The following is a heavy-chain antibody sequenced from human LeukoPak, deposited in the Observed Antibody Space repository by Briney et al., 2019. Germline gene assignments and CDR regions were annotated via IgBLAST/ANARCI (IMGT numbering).Heavy chain of an antibody. Sequence: PSETLSLTCTVSGGSISDYYWSWIRQPAGKGLEWIGRIYTSGSTNYNPSLKTRVTMSVDTSKNQFSLRLSSVTAADTAVYYCARKGISALAGVFDIWGQGTMVTVSS. CDR2: IYTSGST. CDR1: GGSISDYY. D-gene: IGHD2-21*01. J-gene: IGHJ3*02. CDR3: ARKGISALAGVFDI. V-gene: IGHV4-4*07.